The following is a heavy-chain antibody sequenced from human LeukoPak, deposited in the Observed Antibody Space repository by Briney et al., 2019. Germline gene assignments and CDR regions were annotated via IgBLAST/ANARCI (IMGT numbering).Heavy chain of an antibody. CDR2: IKQDGSEK. V-gene: IGHV3-7*01. J-gene: IGHJ4*02. CDR3: ARGSPADYFDY. CDR1: GFTFSSYW. Sequence: GGSLRLSCAASGFTFSSYWMSWVRQAPGKGLEWVANIKQDGSEKYYVDSVKGRFTISRDNAKNPLYLQMNSLRAEDTAVYYCARGSPADYFDYWGQGTLVTVSS.